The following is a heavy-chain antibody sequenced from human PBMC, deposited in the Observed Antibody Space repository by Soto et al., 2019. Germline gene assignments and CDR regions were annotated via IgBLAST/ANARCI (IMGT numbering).Heavy chain of an antibody. CDR3: AGRVVAGTPFDY. CDR1: GYPFSSYG. D-gene: IGHD2-15*01. Sequence: GASVKVSCKASGYPFSSYGITWVRQAPGQGLEWMGWTSAFYGNSTYSEKFQGRVTMTIDTSTNTAYMDLRSLKSDDTAVYYCAGRVVAGTPFDYGGWGPLVPVSS. V-gene: IGHV1-18*04. CDR2: TSAFYGNS. J-gene: IGHJ4*02.